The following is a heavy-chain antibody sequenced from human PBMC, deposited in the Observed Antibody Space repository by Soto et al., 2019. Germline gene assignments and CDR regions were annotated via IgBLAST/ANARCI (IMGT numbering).Heavy chain of an antibody. CDR1: GYTFTSYA. V-gene: IGHV1-3*01. J-gene: IGHJ4*02. CDR2: INAGNGNT. CDR3: ASGGMTFGTAFDY. D-gene: IGHD3-16*01. Sequence: ASVKVSCKASGYTFTSYAMHRVRQAPGQRLEWMGWINAGNGNTKYSQKFQGRVTITRDTSASTAYMELSSLRSEDTAVYYSASGGMTFGTAFDYWGQGTLVTVSS.